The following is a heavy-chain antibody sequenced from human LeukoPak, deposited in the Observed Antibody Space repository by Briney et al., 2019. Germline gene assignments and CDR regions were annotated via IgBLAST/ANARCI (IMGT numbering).Heavy chain of an antibody. CDR3: ARVSSSDQGYYMDV. Sequence: PGGSLRLSCAASGFTFSSYSMNWVRQAPGKGPEWVSYISSSSSTIYYADSVKGRFTISRDNAKNSLYLQMNSLRAEDTAVYYCARVSSSDQGYYMDVWGKGTTVTVSS. J-gene: IGHJ6*03. CDR1: GFTFSSYS. V-gene: IGHV3-48*01. CDR2: ISSSSSTI. D-gene: IGHD1-26*01.